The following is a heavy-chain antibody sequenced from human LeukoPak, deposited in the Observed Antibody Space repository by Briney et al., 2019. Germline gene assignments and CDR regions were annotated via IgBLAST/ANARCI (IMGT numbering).Heavy chain of an antibody. D-gene: IGHD3-22*01. CDR1: GFTVSSNY. J-gene: IGHJ4*02. CDR3: ARGRGVVVIAYFDY. CDR2: IYSGGST. Sequence: GGSLRLSCAASGFTVSSNYMSWVRQAPGKGLEWVSVIYSGGSTYYADSVKGRFTISRDNSKNTLYLQMNSLRAEDTAVYYCARGRGVVVIAYFDYWGQGTLVTVSS. V-gene: IGHV3-53*01.